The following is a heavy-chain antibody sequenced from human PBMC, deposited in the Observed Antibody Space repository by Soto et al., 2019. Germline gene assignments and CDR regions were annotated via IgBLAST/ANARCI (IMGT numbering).Heavy chain of an antibody. CDR3: ARMRYYYDSSGYYSAPLFDH. D-gene: IGHD3-22*01. J-gene: IGHJ4*01. Sequence: GASVKVSCTASGLTFSSYAISSMRQAPGQGLVSMGGIIPIFGTTNYAQKFQGRVTITADESTSTAYMELSSLRSEYTAVYYCARMRYYYDSSGYYSAPLFDHWGHGVLVTVSS. V-gene: IGHV1-69*13. CDR2: IIPIFGTT. CDR1: GLTFSSYA.